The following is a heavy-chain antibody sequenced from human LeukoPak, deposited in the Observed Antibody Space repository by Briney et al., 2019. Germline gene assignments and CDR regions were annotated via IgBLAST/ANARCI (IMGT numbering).Heavy chain of an antibody. Sequence: PSETLSLTCTVSGGSISSYYWSWIRQPPGKGLEWIGYIYYSGSTNYNPSLKSRVTISVDTSKNQFSLKLSSVTAADTAVYYCAREIATMLDYWGQGTLVTVSS. CDR3: AREIATMLDY. V-gene: IGHV4-59*12. CDR1: GGSISSYY. J-gene: IGHJ4*02. CDR2: IYYSGST. D-gene: IGHD5-24*01.